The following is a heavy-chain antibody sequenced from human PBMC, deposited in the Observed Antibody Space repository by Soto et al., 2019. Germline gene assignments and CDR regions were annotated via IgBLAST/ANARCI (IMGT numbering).Heavy chain of an antibody. CDR3: ARGRGYSGYDSYYYYGMDV. D-gene: IGHD5-12*01. V-gene: IGHV1-69*01. Sequence: QVQLVKSGAEVKKPGSSVKVSCKASGGTFSSYAISWVRQAPGQGLEWMGGIIPIFGTANYAQKFQGRVTITADESTSTAYMELSSLRSEDTAVYYWARGRGYSGYDSYYYYGMDVWGQGTTVTVSS. CDR2: IIPIFGTA. J-gene: IGHJ6*02. CDR1: GGTFSSYA.